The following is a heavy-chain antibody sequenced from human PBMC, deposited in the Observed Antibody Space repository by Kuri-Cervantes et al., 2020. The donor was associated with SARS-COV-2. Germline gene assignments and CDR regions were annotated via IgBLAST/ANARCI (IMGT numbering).Heavy chain of an antibody. V-gene: IGHV3-53*05. Sequence: GGSLRLSCAASGFTVSSNYMSWVRQAPGRGLEWVSVIYSGGSTYYADSVKGRFTISRDNSKNTLYLQMNSLRAEDTAVYYCARGGAYDYVWGSSYYYMDVWGKGTTVTVSS. CDR1: GFTVSSNY. CDR3: ARGGAYDYVWGSSYYYMDV. CDR2: IYSGGST. J-gene: IGHJ6*03. D-gene: IGHD3-16*01.